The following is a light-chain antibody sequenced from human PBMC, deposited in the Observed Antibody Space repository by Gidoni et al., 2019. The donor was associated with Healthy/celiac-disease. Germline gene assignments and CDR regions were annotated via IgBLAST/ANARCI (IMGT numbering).Light chain of an antibody. CDR2: DAS. J-gene: IGKJ5*01. Sequence: EIVLTQSPATLSLSPGERATLSCRASQSVSSYLAWYQQKPGQAPRLLIYDASNRATGIPARFSGSGSGTDVTLTISSLEPEDVAVYYCQQRSNWLTFGQGTRLEIK. CDR3: QQRSNWLT. CDR1: QSVSSY. V-gene: IGKV3-11*01.